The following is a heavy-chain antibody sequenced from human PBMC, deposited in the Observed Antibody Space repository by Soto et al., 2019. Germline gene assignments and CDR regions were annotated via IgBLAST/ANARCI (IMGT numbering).Heavy chain of an antibody. J-gene: IGHJ6*02. Sequence: PGRSLRLSCAASGFTFSSYAMKWVRQAPGKGLEWVSLIGESGTPTYYADSVKGRFTISRDNSGNTLFLEMYSLRAEDTAVYYCARYIPGVRYYGMDVWGQGTTVTVSS. V-gene: IGHV3-23*01. D-gene: IGHD2-2*01. CDR1: GFTFSSYA. CDR2: IGESGTPT. CDR3: ARYIPGVRYYGMDV.